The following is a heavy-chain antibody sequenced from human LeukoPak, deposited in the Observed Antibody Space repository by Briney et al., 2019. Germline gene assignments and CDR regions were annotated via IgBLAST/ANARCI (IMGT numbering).Heavy chain of an antibody. V-gene: IGHV3-48*03. CDR1: GFTFSSYE. CDR2: ISSSGTTI. Sequence: PGGSLRLSCAAPGFTFSSYEMNWVRQAPGKGLEWVSYISSSGTTIHYADSVKGRFTISRDNAKNSLYLQMNSLRAEDTAVYYCARVGVVVAATGNLWFDPWGQGTLVTVSS. CDR3: ARVGVVVAATGNLWFDP. D-gene: IGHD2-15*01. J-gene: IGHJ5*02.